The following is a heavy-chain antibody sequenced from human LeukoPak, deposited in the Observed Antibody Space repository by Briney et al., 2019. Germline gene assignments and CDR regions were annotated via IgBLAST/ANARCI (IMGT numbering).Heavy chain of an antibody. CDR1: GFTFSSYS. J-gene: IGHJ4*02. V-gene: IGHV3-23*01. D-gene: IGHD2-2*01. CDR3: ARGYSTSDLFDY. CDR2: ISGSGAST. Sequence: GGSLRLSCAASGFTFSSYSMNWVRQAPGKGLEWVSTISGSGASTYYADSVKGRVIISRDNSKNTLYLQMNSLRAEDTAVYYRARGYSTSDLFDYWGQGTLVTVSS.